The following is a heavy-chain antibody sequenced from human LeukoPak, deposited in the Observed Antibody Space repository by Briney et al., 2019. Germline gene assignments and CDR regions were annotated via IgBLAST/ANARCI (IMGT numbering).Heavy chain of an antibody. J-gene: IGHJ4*02. Sequence: KFQGRVTISRSTSISTAYMELSSLRSDDTAVYYCARRVRYYYGSGSYYEYYFDYWGQGTLVTVSS. CDR3: ARRVRYYYGSGSYYEYYFDY. V-gene: IGHV1-8*03. D-gene: IGHD3-10*01.